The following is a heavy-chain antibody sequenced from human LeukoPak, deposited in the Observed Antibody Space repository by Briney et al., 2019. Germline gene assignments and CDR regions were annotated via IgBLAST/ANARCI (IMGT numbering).Heavy chain of an antibody. D-gene: IGHD1-26*01. V-gene: IGHV4-4*09. CDR3: ARLGSYHDF. CDR2: IHSSGGS. J-gene: IGHJ4*02. Sequence: SETLSLTCTVSGASISNYYWSWLRQTPEKGLEWMGHIHSSGGSSYYPSLKSRLTLSIDTSRNQLSLKLPSVTAADTAVYFCARLGSYHDFWGQGALVTVSS. CDR1: GASISNYY.